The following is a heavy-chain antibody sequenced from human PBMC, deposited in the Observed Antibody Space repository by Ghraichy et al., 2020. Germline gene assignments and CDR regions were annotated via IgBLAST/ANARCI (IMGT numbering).Heavy chain of an antibody. V-gene: IGHV4-59*01. CDR2: IYYSGST. CDR3: ARDPYGSGRSFDY. D-gene: IGHD3-10*01. Sequence: SQTLSLTCTVSGGSISSYYWSWIRQPPGKGLEWIGYIYYSGSTNYNPSLKSRVNISVDTSKNQFSLKLSSVTAADTAVYYCARDPYGSGRSFDYWGQGTLVTVSS. CDR1: GGSISSYY. J-gene: IGHJ4*02.